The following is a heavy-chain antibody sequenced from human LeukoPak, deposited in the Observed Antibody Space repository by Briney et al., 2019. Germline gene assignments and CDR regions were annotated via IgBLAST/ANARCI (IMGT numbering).Heavy chain of an antibody. CDR2: IKQDGSEK. CDR3: ARDKVVGATYLDY. CDR1: GFTVRNNY. Sequence: GGSLRLSCAASGFTVRNNYMSWVRQAPGKGLEWVANIKQDGSEKYYVDSVKGRFTISRDNAKNSLYLQMNSLRAEDTAVYYCARDKVVGATYLDYWGQGTLVTVSS. V-gene: IGHV3-7*01. J-gene: IGHJ4*02. D-gene: IGHD1-26*01.